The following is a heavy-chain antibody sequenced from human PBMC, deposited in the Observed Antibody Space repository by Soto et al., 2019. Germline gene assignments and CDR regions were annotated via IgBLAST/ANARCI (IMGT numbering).Heavy chain of an antibody. CDR2: FYSSGSI. D-gene: IGHD6-19*01. V-gene: IGHV4-31*03. CDR1: GYSITAAGYY. J-gene: IGHJ5*02. Sequence: ASETLSLTGFVSGYSITAAGYYWSWIRHHPGRGLEWIGSFYSSGSIIYNPSLRSRVSISGDTSSNQFSMSLTSVTAADTARYYCARMYSSGSGWFHPWGQGTLVTVSS. CDR3: ARMYSSGSGWFHP.